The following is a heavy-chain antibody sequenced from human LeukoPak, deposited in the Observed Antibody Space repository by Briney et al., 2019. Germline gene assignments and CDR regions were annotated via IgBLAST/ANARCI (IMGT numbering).Heavy chain of an antibody. CDR1: GFTFSSYA. V-gene: IGHV3-30-3*01. D-gene: IGHD5-12*01. CDR3: ARGGYDAHFDY. Sequence: GGSLRLSCAASGFTFSSYAMPWVRQAPGKGLEWVAVISYDGSNKYYADSVKGRFTISRDNSKNTLYLQMNSLRAEDTAVYYCARGGYDAHFDYWGQGTLVTVSS. CDR2: ISYDGSNK. J-gene: IGHJ4*02.